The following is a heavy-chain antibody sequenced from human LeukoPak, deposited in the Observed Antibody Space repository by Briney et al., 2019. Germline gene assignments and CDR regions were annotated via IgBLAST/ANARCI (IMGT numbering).Heavy chain of an antibody. V-gene: IGHV3-7*05. Sequence: GGSLRLSCAASGFPFTTYSMTWVRQAPGRGLEWVARIKEDGSDIHYVDSVKGRFTISRDNAKNSLYLQMNSLRAEDTAVYYCARQWWYLDYWGQGTLVTVSS. CDR1: GFPFTTYS. CDR2: IKEDGSDI. J-gene: IGHJ4*02. CDR3: ARQWWYLDY. D-gene: IGHD2-15*01.